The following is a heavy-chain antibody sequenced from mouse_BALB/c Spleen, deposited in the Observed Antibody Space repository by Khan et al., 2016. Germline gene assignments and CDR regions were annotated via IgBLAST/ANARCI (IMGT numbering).Heavy chain of an antibody. CDR3: ARSFRSRPGAMDY. CDR2: INTYSGET. D-gene: IGHD2-2*01. J-gene: IGHJ4*01. Sequence: QIQLVQSGPELKKPGETVKISCKASGYTFTNYGMNWVKQAPGKGLKWMGWINTYSGETTYADDFKGRFAFSLETSASTDYLQINNLKNEDTATYFYARSFRSRPGAMDYWGQGTSVTVSS. CDR1: GYTFTNYG. V-gene: IGHV9-3-1*01.